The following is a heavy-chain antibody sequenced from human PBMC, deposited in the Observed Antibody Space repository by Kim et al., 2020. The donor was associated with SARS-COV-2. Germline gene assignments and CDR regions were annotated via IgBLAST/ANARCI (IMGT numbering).Heavy chain of an antibody. V-gene: IGHV3-23*01. CDR3: ARELRVGGFTYGFDF. D-gene: IGHD2-8*01. J-gene: IGHJ4*02. CDR1: GFSFSTFP. Sequence: GGSLRLSCAASGFSFSTFPMSWVRQAPGKGLEWVSAISDSGDTTYYADSVKGLFTISRDNSKNTVYLQMNSLRAEDTAVFYCARELRVGGFTYGFDFWGQGTLVTVSS. CDR2: ISDSGDTT.